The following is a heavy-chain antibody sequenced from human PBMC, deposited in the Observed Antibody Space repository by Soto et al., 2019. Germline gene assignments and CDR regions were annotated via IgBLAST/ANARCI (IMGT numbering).Heavy chain of an antibody. CDR1: GYTFTIFA. V-gene: IGHV1-3*01. Sequence: QVQLVQSGAEVKKPGASVKVSCKASGYTFTIFAMHWVRQAPGQRLEWMGWINADNGNTKYSQKFQGRVTMTRDTSASTAYMELSSLRSEDTAVYYCASQAEGGYTYGYWGQGTLVTVSS. D-gene: IGHD5-12*01. CDR3: ASQAEGGYTYGY. J-gene: IGHJ4*02. CDR2: INADNGNT.